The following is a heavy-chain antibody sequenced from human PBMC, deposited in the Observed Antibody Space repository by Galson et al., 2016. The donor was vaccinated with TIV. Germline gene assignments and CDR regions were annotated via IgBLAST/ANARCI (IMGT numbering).Heavy chain of an antibody. J-gene: IGHJ6*02. CDR1: DGSITSYY. CDR3: ARVYPCFWGCAQYYYHGGDI. D-gene: IGHD7-27*01. V-gene: IGHV4-59*01. CDR2: VYYSGRT. Sequence: LSLTCSVSDGSITSYYWTWIRQPPGKGLEWIGNVYYSGRTDYNPSLKSRVTVAVDISKNQFSLKLSSVTAADTAVYYCARVYPCFWGCAQYYYHGGDIWGQGTTVTVSS.